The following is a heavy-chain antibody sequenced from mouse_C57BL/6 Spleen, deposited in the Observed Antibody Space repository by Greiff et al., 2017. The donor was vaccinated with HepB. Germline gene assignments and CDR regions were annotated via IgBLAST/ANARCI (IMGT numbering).Heavy chain of an antibody. Sequence: QVQLQQSGPELVKPGASVKISCKASGYAFSSSWMNWVKQRPGKGLEWIGRIYPGDGDTNYNGKFKGKATLTADKSSSTAYMQLSSLTSEDSAVYFCVDYGSRENYFDYWGQGTTLTVSS. CDR1: GYAFSSSW. CDR2: IYPGDGDT. V-gene: IGHV1-82*01. CDR3: VDYGSRENYFDY. D-gene: IGHD1-1*01. J-gene: IGHJ2*01.